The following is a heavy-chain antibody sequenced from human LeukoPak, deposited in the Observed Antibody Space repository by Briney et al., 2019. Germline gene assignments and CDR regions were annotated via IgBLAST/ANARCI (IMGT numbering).Heavy chain of an antibody. J-gene: IGHJ4*02. D-gene: IGHD3-3*01. CDR2: INHSGST. Sequence: SETLSLTCAVYGGSFSGYYWSWIRQPPGKGLEWIGEINHSGSTNYNPSLKSRVTISVDTSKNQFSLKLSSATAADTAVYYCARSDYDFWSGSILGFDYWGQGTLVTVSS. V-gene: IGHV4-34*01. CDR3: ARSDYDFWSGSILGFDY. CDR1: GGSFSGYY.